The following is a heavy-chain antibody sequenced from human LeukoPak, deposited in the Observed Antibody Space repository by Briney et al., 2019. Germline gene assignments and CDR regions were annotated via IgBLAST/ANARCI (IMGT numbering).Heavy chain of an antibody. CDR2: ISGSGGST. V-gene: IGHV3-23*01. CDR1: GFTFSSYA. D-gene: IGHD3-9*01. J-gene: IGHJ4*02. CDR3: AKDRRTIRYFDWLSPVDY. Sequence: GGSLRLSCAASGFTFSSYAMSWVRQAPGKGLEWVSAISGSGGSTYYADSVKGRFTISRDNSKNTLYLQMNSLRAEDTAVYYCAKDRRTIRYFDWLSPVDYWGQGTLVTVSS.